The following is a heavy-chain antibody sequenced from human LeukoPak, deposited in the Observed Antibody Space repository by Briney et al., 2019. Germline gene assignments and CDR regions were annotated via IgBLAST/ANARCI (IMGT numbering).Heavy chain of an antibody. CDR3: ARSEWGYNYGLDS. CDR2: IYSGGST. J-gene: IGHJ4*02. V-gene: IGHV3-53*01. Sequence: QPGGSLRLSCAASGFTVSSNYMNWVRQAPEKGLEWVSLIYSGGSTDYADSVKGRFTISRDNSKNTLYLQMNSLRAEDTAVYYCARSEWGYNYGLDSWGQGTLVTVSS. D-gene: IGHD5-18*01. CDR1: GFTVSSNY.